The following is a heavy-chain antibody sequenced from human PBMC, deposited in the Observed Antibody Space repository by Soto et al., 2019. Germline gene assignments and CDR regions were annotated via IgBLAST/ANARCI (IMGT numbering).Heavy chain of an antibody. CDR2: IYYTGRT. D-gene: IGHD6-6*01. CDR1: GGSIRSDDYY. CDR3: ARELSNSPDYFDG. V-gene: IGHV4-30-4*01. Sequence: PSETLSLTCTVSGGSIRSDDYYWTWIRQPPGEGLEWIGYIYYTGRTLYNPSLKSRVTISIDTSKNQFSLRLSSVSAADTAVYYCARELSNSPDYFDGWGRGTLVTVSS. J-gene: IGHJ4*02.